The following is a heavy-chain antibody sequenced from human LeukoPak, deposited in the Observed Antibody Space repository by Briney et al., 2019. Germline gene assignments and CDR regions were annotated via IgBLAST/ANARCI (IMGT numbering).Heavy chain of an antibody. Sequence: SEPLSLTCTFSGGSISSSSAYWGWIRQPPGKGLEWIGSIYYSKNTYYNPSLKSRVTISADTSKNQFSLTLGSVSATDTAVYYCVSPRGFSYGYFDYWGQGTLVTVSS. D-gene: IGHD5-18*01. CDR1: GGSISSSSAY. V-gene: IGHV4-39*01. CDR2: IYYSKNT. J-gene: IGHJ4*02. CDR3: VSPRGFSYGYFDY.